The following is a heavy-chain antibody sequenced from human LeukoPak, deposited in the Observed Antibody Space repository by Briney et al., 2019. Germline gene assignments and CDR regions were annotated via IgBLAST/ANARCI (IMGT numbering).Heavy chain of an antibody. CDR1: GGSISSSNW. J-gene: IGHJ6*02. CDR3: ARAGGSDILTGSPYYYGMDV. D-gene: IGHD3-9*01. CDR2: IYHSGST. V-gene: IGHV4-4*02. Sequence: SETLSLTCAVSGGSISSSNWWSWVRQPPGKGLEWIGEIYHSGSTNYNPSLKSRVTISVDKSKNQFSLKLGSVTAADTAVYYCARAGGSDILTGSPYYYGMDVWGQGTTVTVSS.